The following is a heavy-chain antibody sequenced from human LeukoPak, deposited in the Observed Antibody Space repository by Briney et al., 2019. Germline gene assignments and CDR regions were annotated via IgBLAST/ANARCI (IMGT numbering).Heavy chain of an antibody. Sequence: QSGGSLRLSCAASGFTFSSYAMHWVRQAPGKGLEWVAVISYDGSNKYYADSVKGRFTISRDNSKNTLYLQMNSLRAEDTAVYYCARGGPVLRFLEWPLGTNWFDPWGQGTLVTVSS. V-gene: IGHV3-30*04. CDR2: ISYDGSNK. D-gene: IGHD3-3*01. CDR1: GFTFSSYA. J-gene: IGHJ5*02. CDR3: ARGGPVLRFLEWPLGTNWFDP.